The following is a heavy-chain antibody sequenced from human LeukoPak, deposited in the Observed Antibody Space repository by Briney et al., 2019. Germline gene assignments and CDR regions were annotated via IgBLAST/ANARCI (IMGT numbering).Heavy chain of an antibody. V-gene: IGHV1-69*04. CDR3: ATEPTRNIVVVVAEYFDY. Sequence: ASVKVSCKASGGTFSSYAISWVRQAPGQGLEWMGRIIPILGIANYAQKFQGRVTITADKSTSTAYMELSSLRSEDTAVYYCATEPTRNIVVVVAEYFDYWGQGTLVTVSS. CDR2: IIPILGIA. D-gene: IGHD2-15*01. J-gene: IGHJ4*02. CDR1: GGTFSSYA.